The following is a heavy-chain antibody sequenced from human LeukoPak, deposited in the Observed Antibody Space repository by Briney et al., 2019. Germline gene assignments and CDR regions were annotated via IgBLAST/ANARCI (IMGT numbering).Heavy chain of an antibody. J-gene: IGHJ6*03. Sequence: SETLSLTCTVSGGSISSSSYYWGWIRQPPGKGLEWIGSIYYSGSTYYNPSLKSRVTISVDTSKNQFSLELSSVTAADTAVYYCARRVGYCSSTSCFVGRDYYYYMDVWGKGTTVTVSS. CDR2: IYYSGST. CDR1: GGSISSSSYY. CDR3: ARRVGYCSSTSCFVGRDYYYYMDV. D-gene: IGHD2-2*01. V-gene: IGHV4-39*07.